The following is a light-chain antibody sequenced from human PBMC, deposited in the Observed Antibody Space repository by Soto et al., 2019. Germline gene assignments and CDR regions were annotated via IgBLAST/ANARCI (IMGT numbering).Light chain of an antibody. V-gene: IGKV1-9*01. CDR3: QQLNSYPIT. CDR1: QGISSY. Sequence: DIQLTQSPSFLSASVGDRVTITCRASQGISSYLAWYQQKPGKAPKLLIYAASNLQSGVPPRFSGSGSGTAFTPTISSLQPEDFAPDYCQQLNSYPITFGQGTRLEIK. J-gene: IGKJ5*01. CDR2: AAS.